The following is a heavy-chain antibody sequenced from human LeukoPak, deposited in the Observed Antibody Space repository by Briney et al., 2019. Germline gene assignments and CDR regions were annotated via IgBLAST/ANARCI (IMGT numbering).Heavy chain of an antibody. CDR2: INPKSGGT. Sequence: ASVKVSCKASGYTFTGYYMHWVRQAPGQGLEWMGWINPKSGGTNYAQKLQGRVTMTTDTSTSTAYMELRSLRSDDTAVYYCARDPFYGSGSCSNWGQGTLVTVSS. V-gene: IGHV1-2*02. CDR1: GYTFTGYY. CDR3: ARDPFYGSGSCSN. J-gene: IGHJ4*02. D-gene: IGHD3-10*01.